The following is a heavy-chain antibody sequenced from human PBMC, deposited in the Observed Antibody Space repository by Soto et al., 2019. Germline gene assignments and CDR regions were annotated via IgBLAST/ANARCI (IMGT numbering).Heavy chain of an antibody. Sequence: GGSLRLSCAASGFTFSSYAMSWVRQAPGKGLEWVSAISGSGGSTYYADSVKGRFTISRDNPKNTLYLQMNSLRAEDTAVYYGAKAPWIQLWFFDYWGQGTLVTVSS. CDR1: GFTFSSYA. CDR3: AKAPWIQLWFFDY. J-gene: IGHJ4*02. V-gene: IGHV3-23*01. CDR2: ISGSGGST. D-gene: IGHD5-18*01.